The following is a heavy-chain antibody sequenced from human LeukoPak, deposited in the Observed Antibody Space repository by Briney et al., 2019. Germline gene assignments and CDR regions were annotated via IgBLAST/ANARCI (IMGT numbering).Heavy chain of an antibody. Sequence: PGGSLRLSCAASGFTFGSYAMSWVRQAPGKGLEWVSAISGSGGSTYYADSVKGRFTISRDNSKNTLYLQMNSLRAEDTAVYYCAKRSYSGSYFFDYWGQGTLVTVSS. D-gene: IGHD1-26*01. V-gene: IGHV3-23*01. CDR3: AKRSYSGSYFFDY. CDR1: GFTFGSYA. CDR2: ISGSGGST. J-gene: IGHJ4*02.